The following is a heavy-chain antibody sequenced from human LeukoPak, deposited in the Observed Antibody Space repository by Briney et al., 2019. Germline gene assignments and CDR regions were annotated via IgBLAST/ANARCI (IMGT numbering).Heavy chain of an antibody. CDR2: VSASGGTT. J-gene: IGHJ4*02. CDR1: GFTFSSYA. Sequence: GGSLRLSCAASGFTFSSYAMSWVRQAPGTGLEWVSAVSASGGTTYYADSVRGRFTISRDKSKNTLFLQMNSLRPDDTAVYYCAKLEASVDYWGQGTLVTVSS. CDR3: AKLEASVDY. V-gene: IGHV3-23*01.